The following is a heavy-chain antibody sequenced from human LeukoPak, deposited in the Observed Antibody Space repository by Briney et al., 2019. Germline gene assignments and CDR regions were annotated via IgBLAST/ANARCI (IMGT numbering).Heavy chain of an antibody. Sequence: GGSLRLSCAAAGFTFSDYGMNWVRQAPGKGLEWVSGISGSGISTYYADSVKGRFTISRDNSKNTLYLQMNSLRAEATAVYYCAKDLGERGYVYYYMDVWGKGTTVTVSS. CDR3: AKDLGERGYVYYYMDV. CDR2: ISGSGIST. J-gene: IGHJ6*03. CDR1: GFTFSDYG. V-gene: IGHV3-23*01. D-gene: IGHD5-12*01.